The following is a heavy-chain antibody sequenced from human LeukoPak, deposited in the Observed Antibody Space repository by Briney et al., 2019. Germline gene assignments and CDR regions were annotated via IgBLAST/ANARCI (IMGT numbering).Heavy chain of an antibody. D-gene: IGHD6-6*01. J-gene: IGHJ4*02. CDR2: ISGSGGST. CDR3: AKDSSTPPLDYFDY. Sequence: GGSLRLSCAAPGFTFSSYAMSWVRQAPGKGLEWVSAISGSGGSTYYADSVKGRLTISRDNSKDTLYLQMNSLRAEDTAVYYCAKDSSTPPLDYFDYWGQGTLVTVSS. V-gene: IGHV3-23*01. CDR1: GFTFSSYA.